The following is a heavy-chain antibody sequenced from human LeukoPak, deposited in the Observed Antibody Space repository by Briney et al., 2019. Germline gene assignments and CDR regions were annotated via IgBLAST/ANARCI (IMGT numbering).Heavy chain of an antibody. J-gene: IGHJ5*02. CDR1: GYGFPCYW. Sequence: GESLKISCTGSGYGFPCYWIDWVRQVPGKGLEWMGIIYPADSDIRYSPSFQGQVTISADKSISTASMQWSRLKASDTAMYYCARLGGYCYAADPWGQGTLVTVSS. CDR2: IYPADSDI. V-gene: IGHV5-51*01. CDR3: ARLGGYCYAADP. D-gene: IGHD2-21*01.